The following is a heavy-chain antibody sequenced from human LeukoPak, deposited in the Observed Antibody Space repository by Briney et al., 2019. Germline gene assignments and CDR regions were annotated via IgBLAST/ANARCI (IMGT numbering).Heavy chain of an antibody. D-gene: IGHD2-2*01. J-gene: IGHJ4*02. CDR1: GGSFSGYY. CDR2: INHSGST. V-gene: IGHV4-34*01. Sequence: SETLSLTCAVYGGSFSGYYWSWIRQPPGKGLEWIGEINHSGSTNYNPSLKSRVTISVDTSKNQFSLKLSSVTAADMAVYYCASINCSSTSCPDYWGQGTLVTVSS. CDR3: ASINCSSTSCPDY.